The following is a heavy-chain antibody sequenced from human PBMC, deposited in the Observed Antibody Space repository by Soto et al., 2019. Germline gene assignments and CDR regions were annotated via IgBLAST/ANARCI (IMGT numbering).Heavy chain of an antibody. CDR1: GFTFSSYA. V-gene: IGHV3-30-3*01. J-gene: IGHJ4*02. Sequence: GGSLRLSCAASGFTFSSYAMHWVRQAPGKGLEWVAVISYDGSNKYYADSVKGRFTISRDNSKNTLYLQMNSLRAEDTAVYYCARDRPYSYSYYFDYWGQGTLVTVSS. CDR3: ARDRPYSYSYYFDY. D-gene: IGHD5-18*01. CDR2: ISYDGSNK.